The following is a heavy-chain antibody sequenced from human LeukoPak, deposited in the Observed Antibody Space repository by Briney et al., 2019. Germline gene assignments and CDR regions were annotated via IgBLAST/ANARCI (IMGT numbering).Heavy chain of an antibody. J-gene: IGHJ4*02. CDR3: ARRRPWYSSSWYDY. CDR2: INHSGST. D-gene: IGHD6-13*01. CDR1: GGSFSGYY. Sequence: SETLSLTCAVYGGSFSGYYWSWIRQPPGKGLEWIGEINHSGSTNYNPSLKSRVTISVDTSKNQFSLKLSSVTAADTAVYYCARRRPWYSSSWYDYWGQGTLVTVSS. V-gene: IGHV4-34*01.